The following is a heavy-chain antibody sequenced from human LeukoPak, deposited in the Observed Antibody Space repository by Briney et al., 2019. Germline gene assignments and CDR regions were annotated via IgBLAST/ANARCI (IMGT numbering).Heavy chain of an antibody. V-gene: IGHV3-66*01. CDR1: GFTVSSNY. CDR2: IYSGGST. J-gene: IGHJ4*02. D-gene: IGHD6-6*01. CDR3: VREYTSSLDF. Sequence: PGGSLRLSCAASGFTVSSNYMSWVRQAPGKGLEWVSVIYSGGSTYYADSVKGRFTISRDNSKNTLYLQMNSLRAEDTAVYYCVREYTSSLDFWGRGTLVTVSS.